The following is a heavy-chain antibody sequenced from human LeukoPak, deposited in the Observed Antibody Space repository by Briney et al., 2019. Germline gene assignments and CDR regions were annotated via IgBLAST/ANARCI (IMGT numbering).Heavy chain of an antibody. J-gene: IGHJ4*02. Sequence: PSETLSLTCAVYGGSFSGYYWRWIRKPPGKGLESIGEINHSGSTNYNPSLKSRVTISVDTSKNQFSLKLSSVTAADTAVYYCARLDYDSSGVDYWGQGTLVTVSS. V-gene: IGHV4-34*01. CDR2: INHSGST. D-gene: IGHD3-22*01. CDR3: ARLDYDSSGVDY. CDR1: GGSFSGYY.